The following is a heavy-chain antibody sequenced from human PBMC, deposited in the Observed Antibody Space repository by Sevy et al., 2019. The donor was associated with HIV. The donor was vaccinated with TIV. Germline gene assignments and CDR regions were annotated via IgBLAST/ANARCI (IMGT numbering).Heavy chain of an antibody. J-gene: IGHJ1*01. D-gene: IGHD6-19*01. CDR2: INPNSGGT. V-gene: IGHV1-2*02. CDR1: GYTFTGYY. Sequence: ASVKVSCKASGYTFTGYYMHWVRQAPGQGLEWMGWINPNSGGTNYAQKFQGRVTMTRDTSISTAYMELSRLRSDDTAVYYCARSYSSGAVHFQHWGQGTLVTVSS. CDR3: ARSYSSGAVHFQH.